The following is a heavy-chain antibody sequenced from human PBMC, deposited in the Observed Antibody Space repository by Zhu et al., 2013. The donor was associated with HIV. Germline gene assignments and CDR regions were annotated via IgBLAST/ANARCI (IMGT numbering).Heavy chain of an antibody. Sequence: QLIQSGPEVKKPGDSVKLSCQSSGFIFTSVGYSWVRQAPGQSFEWVAWVNPYNGVARPAQKLEDRVFLAKDASTSTVYMELKDLRPDDTAIYYCARGGGHVVVAVGTFDVWGQGHRSPCLQ. J-gene: IGHJ3*01. CDR3: ARGGGHVVVAVGTFDV. CDR2: VNPYNGVA. D-gene: IGHD2-15*01. V-gene: IGHV1-18*04. CDR1: GFIFTSVG.